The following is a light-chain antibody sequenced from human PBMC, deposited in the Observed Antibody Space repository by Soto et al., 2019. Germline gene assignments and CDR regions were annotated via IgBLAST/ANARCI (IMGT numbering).Light chain of an antibody. CDR2: SIS. V-gene: IGLV7-43*01. Sequence: QAGVTQEPSLTVSPGATFTLTCASSTGAVTSGYYPNWFQQKPGQAPRPLIYSISNKHSWTPARFSGSLLGDKAALTLSGVQPEDEAEYYCLLYYGGAQVFGGGTQLTVL. CDR3: LLYYGGAQV. CDR1: TGAVTSGYY. J-gene: IGLJ3*02.